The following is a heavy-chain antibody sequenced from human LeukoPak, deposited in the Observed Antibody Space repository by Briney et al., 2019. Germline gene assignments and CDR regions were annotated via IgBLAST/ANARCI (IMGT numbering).Heavy chain of an antibody. J-gene: IGHJ6*03. CDR3: ARAPFSGYMDV. Sequence: VASVKVSCKASGYTFTGYYMHWVRQAPGQGLEWMGIINPSGGSTSYTQKFQGRVTMTRDTSTSTVYMELSSLRSEDTAVYYCARAPFSGYMDVWGKGTTVTISS. CDR1: GYTFTGYY. V-gene: IGHV1-46*01. CDR2: INPSGGST. D-gene: IGHD1-26*01.